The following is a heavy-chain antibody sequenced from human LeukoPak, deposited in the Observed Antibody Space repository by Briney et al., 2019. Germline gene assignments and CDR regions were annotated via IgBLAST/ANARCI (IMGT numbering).Heavy chain of an antibody. V-gene: IGHV3-30*02. CDR3: AKDPTGSGSYRGRFDY. CDR1: GFTFSSYG. D-gene: IGHD3-10*01. J-gene: IGHJ4*02. Sequence: GGSLRLSCAASGFTFSSYGMHWVRQAPGKGLEWVAFIRYDGSNKYYADSVKGRFTISRDNSKNTLYLQMNSLRAEDTAVYYCAKDPTGSGSYRGRFDYWGQGTLVTVSS. CDR2: IRYDGSNK.